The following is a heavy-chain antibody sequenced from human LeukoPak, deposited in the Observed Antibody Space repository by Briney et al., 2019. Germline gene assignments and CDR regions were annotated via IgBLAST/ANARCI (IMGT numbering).Heavy chain of an antibody. V-gene: IGHV3-23*01. CDR3: TKDDGVGNSNNRFDP. CDR2: ISGSGGST. J-gene: IGHJ5*02. CDR1: GFTFAGYA. Sequence: GGSLRLSCAASGFTFAGYAMTWVRQAPGKGLEWVSLISGSGGSTYYADVVKGRFTISRDNSRNTLYLQMNSLRAEDTAVYYCTKDDGVGNSNNRFDPWGQGTLVTVSS. D-gene: IGHD1-26*01.